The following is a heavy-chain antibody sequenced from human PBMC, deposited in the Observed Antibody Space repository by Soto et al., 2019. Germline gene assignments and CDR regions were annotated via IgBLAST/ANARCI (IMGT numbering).Heavy chain of an antibody. D-gene: IGHD2-2*01. J-gene: IGHJ4*02. CDR1: GFTFSSYS. V-gene: IGHV3-48*01. Sequence: GGSLRLSCAASGFTFSSYSMNWVRQAPGKGLEWVSYISSSSSTIYYADSVKGRFTISRDNAKNSLYLQMNSLRAEDTAVYYCARATGYCSSTSCYYLDYWGQGTLVTVSS. CDR2: ISSSSSTI. CDR3: ARATGYCSSTSCYYLDY.